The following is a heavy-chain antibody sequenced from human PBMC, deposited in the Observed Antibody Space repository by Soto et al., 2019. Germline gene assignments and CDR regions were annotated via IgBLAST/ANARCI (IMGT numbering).Heavy chain of an antibody. CDR1: GYTFTGYY. CDR3: ARDVYSSSWLVQGFDP. V-gene: IGHV1-2*04. Sequence: QVQLVQSGAEVKKPGASVKVSCKASGYTFTGYYMHWVRQAHGQGLEWMGWINPNSGGTNYAQKFQGWVTMTRDTSISTAYMELSRLRSDDTAVYYCARDVYSSSWLVQGFDPWGQGTLVTVSS. D-gene: IGHD6-13*01. CDR2: INPNSGGT. J-gene: IGHJ5*02.